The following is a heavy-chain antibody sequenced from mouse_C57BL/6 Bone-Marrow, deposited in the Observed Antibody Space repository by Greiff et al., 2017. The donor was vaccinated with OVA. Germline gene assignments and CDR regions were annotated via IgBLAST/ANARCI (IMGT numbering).Heavy chain of an antibody. CDR3: ERSYDYDY. D-gene: IGHD2-4*01. Sequence: VQLQQPGAELVRPGSSVKLSCKASGYTFTSYWMDWVKQRPGQGLEWIGNIYPSDSETHYNQKFKDKATLTVDKSSSTAYMQLSSLTSEDSAVYYCERSYDYDYWGQGTTLTVSS. CDR1: GYTFTSYW. V-gene: IGHV1-61*01. CDR2: IYPSDSET. J-gene: IGHJ2*01.